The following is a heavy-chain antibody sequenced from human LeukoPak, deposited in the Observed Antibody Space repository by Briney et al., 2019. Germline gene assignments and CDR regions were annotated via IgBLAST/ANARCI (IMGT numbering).Heavy chain of an antibody. CDR1: GGSFSGYY. J-gene: IGHJ4*02. CDR2: INHSGST. V-gene: IGHV4-34*01. Sequence: SETLSLTCAVYGGSFSGYYWSWIRQPPGKGLEWIGEINHSGSTNYNPSLKSRVTISVDTSKNQFSLKLSSVTAADTAVYYCARVKKAVYYGSRCYFCYWGQGTLVTVSS. CDR3: ARVKKAVYYGSRCYFCY. D-gene: IGHD3-22*01.